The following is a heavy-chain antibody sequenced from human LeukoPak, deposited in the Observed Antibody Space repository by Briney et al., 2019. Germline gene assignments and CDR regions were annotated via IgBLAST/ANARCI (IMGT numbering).Heavy chain of an antibody. D-gene: IGHD3-10*01. CDR1: GFTFSSYW. CDR3: AKDRRAGSYDY. V-gene: IGHV3-74*01. Sequence: GGSLRLSCAASGFTFSSYWMHWVRQAPGKGLVWVSRINSDGSSTSYADSVKGRFTISRDNSKNTLYLQMNSLRAEDTAVYYCAKDRRAGSYDYWGQGTLVTVSS. CDR2: INSDGSST. J-gene: IGHJ4*02.